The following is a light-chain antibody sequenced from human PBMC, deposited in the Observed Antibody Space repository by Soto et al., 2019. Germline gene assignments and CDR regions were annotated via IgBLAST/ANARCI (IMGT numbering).Light chain of an antibody. J-gene: IGKJ1*01. CDR1: QGIGDT. CDR2: DTS. Sequence: EIVLTQSPGTLSLCPGDRATLSWRASQGIGDTLAWYQHKPGQTPRLLIYDTSTRATGVPTRFSGSRSGAEFTLTINSLQSEDFAVYYCQHYNSYSEAFGQGTKVDIK. CDR3: QHYNSYSEA. V-gene: IGKV3-15*01.